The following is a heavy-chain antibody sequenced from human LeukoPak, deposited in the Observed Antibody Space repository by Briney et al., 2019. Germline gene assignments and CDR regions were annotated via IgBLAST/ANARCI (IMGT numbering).Heavy chain of an antibody. V-gene: IGHV1-69*05. D-gene: IGHD6-13*01. CDR3: ARDLYSATGDDAFDI. Sequence: SVKVSCKASGGTFSSYAISWVRQAPGQGLEWMGRIIPIFGTANYAQKFQGRVTITTDESTSTAYMELSSLRSEDTAVYYCARDLYSATGDDAFDIWGQGTMVTVSS. J-gene: IGHJ3*02. CDR1: GGTFSSYA. CDR2: IIPIFGTA.